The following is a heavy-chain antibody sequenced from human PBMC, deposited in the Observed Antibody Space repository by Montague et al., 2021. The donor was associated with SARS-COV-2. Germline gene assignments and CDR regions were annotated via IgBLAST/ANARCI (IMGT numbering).Heavy chain of an antibody. CDR3: ARHKKRLWFGELLFDY. D-gene: IGHD3-10*01. J-gene: IGHJ4*02. Sequence: TLSLTCTVSGGSISSGGYYWSWIRQHPGKGLEWIGYIYYSGSTYYNPSLKSRVTTSVDTSKNQFSLKLSSVTAADTAVYYCARHKKRLWFGELLFDYWGQGTLVTVSS. CDR2: IYYSGST. CDR1: GGSISSGGYY. V-gene: IGHV4-31*03.